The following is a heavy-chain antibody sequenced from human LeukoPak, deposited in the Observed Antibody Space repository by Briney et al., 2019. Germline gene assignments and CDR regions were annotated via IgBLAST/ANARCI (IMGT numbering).Heavy chain of an antibody. CDR2: ISSSSSTI. V-gene: IGHV3-48*04. CDR3: ARDQGLELGAPDY. J-gene: IGHJ4*02. D-gene: IGHD1-26*01. CDR1: GFTFSSYS. Sequence: GGSLRLSCAASGFTFSSYSMNWVRQAPGKGLEWVSYISSSSSTIYYADSVKGRFTISRDNAKNSLYLQMNSLRAEDTAVYYCARDQGLELGAPDYWGQGTLVTVSS.